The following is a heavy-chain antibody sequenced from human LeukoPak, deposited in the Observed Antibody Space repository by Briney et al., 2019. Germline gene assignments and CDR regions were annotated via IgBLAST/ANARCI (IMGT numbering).Heavy chain of an antibody. V-gene: IGHV4-61*08. Sequence: SQTLSLTCTVSGGSISSGDYYWSWIRQPPGKGLEWIGHIYYSGSTNYNPSLKSRVTISVDTSKNQFSLKLSSVTAADTAVYYCARARYDSSGYPDYWGQGTLVTVSS. CDR3: ARARYDSSGYPDY. D-gene: IGHD3-22*01. CDR1: GGSISSGDYY. CDR2: IYYSGST. J-gene: IGHJ4*02.